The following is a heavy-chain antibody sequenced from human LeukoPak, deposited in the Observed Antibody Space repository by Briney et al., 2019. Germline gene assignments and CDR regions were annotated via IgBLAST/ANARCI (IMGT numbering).Heavy chain of an antibody. CDR3: ARDMSGTYSFDY. V-gene: IGHV3-23*01. Sequence: PGGSLRLSCAASGFAFSSYTMGWVRQAPGEGLEWVSGISGGGGNTYYGDSVRGRFTVSRDNSKNTLFLELSSLRTDDTAVYYCARDMSGTYSFDYWGQGTLVTVSS. CDR1: GFAFSSYT. CDR2: ISGGGGNT. J-gene: IGHJ4*02. D-gene: IGHD1-26*01.